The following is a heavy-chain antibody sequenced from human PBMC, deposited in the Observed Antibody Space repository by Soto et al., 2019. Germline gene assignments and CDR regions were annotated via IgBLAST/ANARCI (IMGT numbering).Heavy chain of an antibody. D-gene: IGHD3-10*01. J-gene: IGHJ3*02. Sequence: ASVNVSCKSSGYTFPSYSSHWVRQAPGQRLEWMGWINAGNGNTKYSQKFQGRVTITRDTSASTAYMELSSLRSEDTAVYYCANLWFGELYAFDIWGQGTMVTVSS. CDR3: ANLWFGELYAFDI. CDR1: GYTFPSYS. CDR2: INAGNGNT. V-gene: IGHV1-3*01.